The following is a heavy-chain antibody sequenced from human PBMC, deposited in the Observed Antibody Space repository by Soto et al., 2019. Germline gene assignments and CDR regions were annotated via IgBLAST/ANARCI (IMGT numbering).Heavy chain of an antibody. CDR3: ARDGHTYYSNYDRNWFDP. V-gene: IGHV4-31*03. J-gene: IGHJ5*02. CDR2: IYYSGST. D-gene: IGHD4-4*01. Sequence: QVQLQESGPGLVKPSQTLSLTCTVSGGSISSGGYYWSWIRQHPGKGLEWIGYIYYSGSTSYNPSLKSRVTISVDTSKNQFSLKLSSVTAADTAVYYCARDGHTYYSNYDRNWFDPWGQGTLVTVSS. CDR1: GGSISSGGYY.